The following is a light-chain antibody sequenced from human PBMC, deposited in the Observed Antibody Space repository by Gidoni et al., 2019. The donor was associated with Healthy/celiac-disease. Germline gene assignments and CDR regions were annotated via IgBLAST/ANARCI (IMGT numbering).Light chain of an antibody. CDR1: QSLSSW. CDR2: KAS. J-gene: IGKJ2*01. CDR3: QQYNSRYT. V-gene: IGKV1-5*03. Sequence: DIQMTQSPSTLSASVGDRVTITCRASQSLSSWLAWYQQKPGKAPKLLIYKASSLESGVPSRFSGSGSGTEFTLTISSLQPDDFATYYCQQYNSRYTFGQGTKLEIK.